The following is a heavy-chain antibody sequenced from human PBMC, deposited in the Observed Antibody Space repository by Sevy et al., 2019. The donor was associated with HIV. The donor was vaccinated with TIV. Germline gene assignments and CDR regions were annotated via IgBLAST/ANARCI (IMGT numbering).Heavy chain of an antibody. J-gene: IGHJ4*02. CDR1: GFTFSSYD. D-gene: IGHD3-10*01. V-gene: IGHV3-13*01. CDR3: ARDFGAYNYAPGHY. Sequence: GESLKISCAASGFTFSSYDMHWVRQATGKGLEWVSAIGTAGDTYYPGSVKGRFTISRENAKNTLYLQMNSLRAEDTAVYYCARDFGAYNYAPGHYWGQGTLVTVSS. CDR2: IGTAGDT.